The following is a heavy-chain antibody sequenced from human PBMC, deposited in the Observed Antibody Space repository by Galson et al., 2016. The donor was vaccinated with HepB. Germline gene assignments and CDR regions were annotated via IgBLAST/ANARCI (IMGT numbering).Heavy chain of an antibody. Sequence: TLSLTCTVSGGSISSRGYYWSWIRQHPGKGLEWIGYIYYSGGTYYNPSLQSRLTISLDTYKNHFSLKLDSVTAADPAVYYCAGYEVVSFDYWGQGTLVTVSS. CDR2: IYYSGGT. CDR1: GGSISSRGYY. V-gene: IGHV4-31*03. J-gene: IGHJ4*02. CDR3: AGYEVVSFDY. D-gene: IGHD2-15*01.